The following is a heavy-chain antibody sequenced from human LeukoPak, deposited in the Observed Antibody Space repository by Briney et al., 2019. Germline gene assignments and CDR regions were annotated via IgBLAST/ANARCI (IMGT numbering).Heavy chain of an antibody. CDR2: ISGSGGST. CDR1: GFTFSSYA. CDR3: AKEDRDIVVVPAAIEERGAFDI. J-gene: IGHJ3*02. D-gene: IGHD2-2*01. V-gene: IGHV3-23*01. Sequence: GGSLRLSCAASGFTFSSYAMSWVRQAPGKGLEWVSAISGSGGSTYYADSVKGRFTISRDNSKNTLYLQMNSLRAEDTAVYYCAKEDRDIVVVPAAIEERGAFDIWGQGTMVTVSS.